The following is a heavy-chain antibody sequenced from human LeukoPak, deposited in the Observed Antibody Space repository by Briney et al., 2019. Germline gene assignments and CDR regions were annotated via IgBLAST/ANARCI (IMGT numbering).Heavy chain of an antibody. Sequence: GSSVKVSCTASGGTFSSYAISWVRQAPGQGLEWMGRIIPILSIANYAQKFQGRVTITADKSTSTAYMELSSLRSEDTAVYYCAREAGSSSSSPIYWGQGTLVTVSS. CDR2: IIPILSIA. V-gene: IGHV1-69*04. CDR1: GGTFSSYA. CDR3: AREAGSSSSSPIY. J-gene: IGHJ4*02. D-gene: IGHD6-6*01.